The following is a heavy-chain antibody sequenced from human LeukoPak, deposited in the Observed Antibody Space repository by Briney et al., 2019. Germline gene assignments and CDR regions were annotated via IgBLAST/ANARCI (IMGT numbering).Heavy chain of an antibody. CDR2: INHSGST. CDR1: GGSFSGYY. CDR3: ARDDGIAVAGNGNDY. J-gene: IGHJ4*02. V-gene: IGHV4-34*01. D-gene: IGHD6-19*01. Sequence: PSETLSLTCAVYGGSFSGYYWSWIRQPPGKGLEWIGEINHSGSTNYNPSLKSRVTMSVDTSKNQVSLNLRSVTAADTAVYYCARDDGIAVAGNGNDYWGQGTLVTVSS.